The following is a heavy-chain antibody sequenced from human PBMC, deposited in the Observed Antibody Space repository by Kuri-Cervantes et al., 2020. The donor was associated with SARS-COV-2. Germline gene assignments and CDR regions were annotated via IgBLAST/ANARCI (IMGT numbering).Heavy chain of an antibody. CDR2: IIPIFGTA. J-gene: IGHJ5*02. D-gene: IGHD3-10*01. V-gene: IGHV1-69*13. CDR1: GGTFSSYA. Sequence: SVKVSCKASGGTFSSYAISWVRQAPGQGLEWMGGIIPIFGTANYAQKFQGRVTITADESTSTAYMELRSLRSDDTAVYYCAREGLLWFGELKDPAGFDPWGQGTLVTVSS. CDR3: AREGLLWFGELKDPAGFDP.